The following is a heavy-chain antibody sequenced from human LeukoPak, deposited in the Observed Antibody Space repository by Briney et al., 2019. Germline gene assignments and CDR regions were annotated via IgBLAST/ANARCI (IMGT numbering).Heavy chain of an antibody. Sequence: ASVKVSCKASGGTFSSYAISWVRQAPGQGLEWMGRIIPILGIANYAQKFQGRVTITADKSTSTAYMELSSLRSEDTAVYYCARDIGSGPVDVWGQGTTVTVSS. CDR3: ARDIGSGPVDV. J-gene: IGHJ6*02. V-gene: IGHV1-69*04. D-gene: IGHD3-10*01. CDR2: IIPILGIA. CDR1: GGTFSSYA.